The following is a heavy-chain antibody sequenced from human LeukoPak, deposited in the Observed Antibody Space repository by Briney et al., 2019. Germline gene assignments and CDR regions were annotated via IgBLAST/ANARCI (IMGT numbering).Heavy chain of an antibody. CDR2: ISNSGSYI. CDR3: ARDSGYNAFDI. Sequence: PGGSLRLSCAASGFTFSSYSMNWVRQAPGKGLEWVSSISNSGSYIYYADSVKGRFTISRDNAKNSLFLQMNSLRAEDTAVFYCARDSGYNAFDIWGQGTMVTVSS. V-gene: IGHV3-21*01. J-gene: IGHJ3*02. D-gene: IGHD5-12*01. CDR1: GFTFSSYS.